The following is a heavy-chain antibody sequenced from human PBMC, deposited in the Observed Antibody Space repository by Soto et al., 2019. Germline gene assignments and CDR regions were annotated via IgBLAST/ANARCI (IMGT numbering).Heavy chain of an antibody. CDR2: IYYSGST. J-gene: IGHJ6*03. CDR3: ARHRIAAAGTLRYYYYYMDV. Sequence: SETLSLTCTVSGGSISSSSYYWGWIRQPPGKGLEWIGSIYYSGSTYYNPSLKSRVTISVDTSKNQFSLKLSSVTAADTAVYYCARHRIAAAGTLRYYYYYMDVWGKGTTVIVPS. CDR1: GGSISSSSYY. D-gene: IGHD6-13*01. V-gene: IGHV4-39*01.